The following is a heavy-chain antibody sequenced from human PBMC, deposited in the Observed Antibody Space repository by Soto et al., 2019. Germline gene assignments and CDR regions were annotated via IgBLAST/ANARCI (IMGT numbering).Heavy chain of an antibody. CDR2: IGKGGDT. Sequence: DVQLVESGGDFVQPGGSLRLSCAASGFTFSNYDMQWVRQVTGKGLEWVSSIGKGGDTHYADSVKGRFTISRENAKNSLYLQMSSLRAGDTAVYYCVRDPAGHGMDVWGQGTTVIVSS. V-gene: IGHV3-13*01. CDR1: GFTFSNYD. J-gene: IGHJ6*02. CDR3: VRDPAGHGMDV.